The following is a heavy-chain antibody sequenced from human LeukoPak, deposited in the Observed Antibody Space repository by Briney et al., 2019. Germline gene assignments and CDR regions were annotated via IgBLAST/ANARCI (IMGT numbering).Heavy chain of an antibody. J-gene: IGHJ4*02. CDR3: ARSPGFQQLVPGNLSY. CDR1: GFTFSSYS. V-gene: IGHV3-21*01. CDR2: ISSSSSYI. D-gene: IGHD6-13*01. Sequence: GGSLRLSCAASGFTFSSYSMNWVRQAPGKGLEWVSSISSSSSYIYYADSVKGRFTISRDNAKNSLYLQMNSLRAEDTAVYYCARSPGFQQLVPGNLSYWGQGTLVTVSS.